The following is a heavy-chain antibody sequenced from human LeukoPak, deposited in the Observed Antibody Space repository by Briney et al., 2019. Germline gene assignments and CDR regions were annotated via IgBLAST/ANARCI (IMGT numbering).Heavy chain of an antibody. J-gene: IGHJ4*02. CDR3: ARSVKMPTIVH. CDR1: GYTFTTYY. V-gene: IGHV1-46*03. D-gene: IGHD5-24*01. Sequence: GASVKVSCQASGYTFTTYYMHWVRQAPGQGLQWMGIINPSGGSTSYAQKFQGRVTMTRDTSTSTVYMELSSLRSDDTAIYYCARSVKMPTIVHWGQGTLVTVSS. CDR2: INPSGGST.